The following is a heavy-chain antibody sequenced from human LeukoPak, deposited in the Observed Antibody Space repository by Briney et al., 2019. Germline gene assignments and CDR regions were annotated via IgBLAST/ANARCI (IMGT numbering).Heavy chain of an antibody. J-gene: IGHJ3*02. CDR3: ARRREAAAGQKNAFDI. Sequence: SVKVSCKASGGTFSSYAISWVRQAPGQGLEWMGGIIPIFGTANYAQKFQGRVTITADESTSTAYMELSSLRSEDTAVYYCARRREAAAGQKNAFDIWGQGTMVTVSS. CDR2: IIPIFGTA. V-gene: IGHV1-69*13. CDR1: GGTFSSYA. D-gene: IGHD6-13*01.